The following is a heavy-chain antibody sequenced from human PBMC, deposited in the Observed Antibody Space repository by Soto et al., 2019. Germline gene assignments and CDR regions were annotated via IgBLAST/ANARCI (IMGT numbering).Heavy chain of an antibody. D-gene: IGHD3-22*01. Sequence: GGSLRLSCAASGFTFSSYSMNWVRQAPGKGLEWVSSISSSSSYIYYADSVKGRFTISRDNAKNSLYLQMNSLRAEDTAVYYCVKEEGFQGGRDYYDSSGYYRFDYWGQGTLVTVSS. CDR3: VKEEGFQGGRDYYDSSGYYRFDY. CDR1: GFTFSSYS. J-gene: IGHJ4*02. V-gene: IGHV3-21*01. CDR2: ISSSSSYI.